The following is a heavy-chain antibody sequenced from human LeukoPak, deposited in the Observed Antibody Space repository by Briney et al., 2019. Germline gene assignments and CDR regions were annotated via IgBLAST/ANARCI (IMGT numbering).Heavy chain of an antibody. CDR3: ARVRDYPYYFDY. CDR2: IYYSGST. D-gene: IGHD4-11*01. Sequence: SETLSLTCTVSGGSISSSSYYWGWIRQPPGKGLEWIGSIYYSGSTYYNPSLKSRVTISVDTSKNQFSLKLSSVTAADTAVYYCARVRDYPYYFDYWGQGTLVTVSS. J-gene: IGHJ4*02. V-gene: IGHV4-39*07. CDR1: GGSISSSSYY.